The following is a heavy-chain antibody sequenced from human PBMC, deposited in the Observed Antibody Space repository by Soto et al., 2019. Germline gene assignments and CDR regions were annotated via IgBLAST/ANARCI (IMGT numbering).Heavy chain of an antibody. Sequence: ASVKVSCKSSGYPFNTYYLHWVRQAPGQGLEWMGMIHPSGGGSTYAQKFLGRVTMTMDSSTSTVFMELTSLRSADTALYYCVRTIQTGTTTYFDYWGQGTLVTVSS. CDR3: VRTIQTGTTTYFDY. D-gene: IGHD1-1*01. J-gene: IGHJ4*02. CDR1: GYPFNTYY. CDR2: IHPSGGGS. V-gene: IGHV1-46*02.